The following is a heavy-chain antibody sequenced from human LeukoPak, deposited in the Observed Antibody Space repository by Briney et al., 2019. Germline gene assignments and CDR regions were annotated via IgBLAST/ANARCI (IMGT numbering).Heavy chain of an antibody. D-gene: IGHD3-22*01. J-gene: IGHJ6*03. Sequence: PSETLSLTCAVYGGSFSGYYWSWIRQPPGKELEWIGYIYYSGSTNYNPSLKSRVTISVDTSKNQFSLKLSSVTAADTAVYYCARVPGDYYDSSGYYAYYYYYYMDVWGKGTTVTVSS. CDR1: GGSFSGYY. V-gene: IGHV4-59*01. CDR2: IYYSGST. CDR3: ARVPGDYYDSSGYYAYYYYYYMDV.